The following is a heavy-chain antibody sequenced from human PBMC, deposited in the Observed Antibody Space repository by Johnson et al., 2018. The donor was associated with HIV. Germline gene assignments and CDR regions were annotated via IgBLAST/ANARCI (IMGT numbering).Heavy chain of an antibody. CDR2: IYSGGSTT. D-gene: IGHD3-16*01. CDR3: ARDSYGGAFDI. CDR1: GFIVSSNY. Sequence: VQLVESGGGLIQPGGSLRLSCAASGFIVSSNYMSWVRQAPGKGLEWVSVIYSGGSTTYYADSVKGRFTISRDNSKNTLYLQMNSLRAEDTAVYYCARDSYGGAFDIWGQGTMVTVSS. J-gene: IGHJ3*02. V-gene: IGHV3-53*01.